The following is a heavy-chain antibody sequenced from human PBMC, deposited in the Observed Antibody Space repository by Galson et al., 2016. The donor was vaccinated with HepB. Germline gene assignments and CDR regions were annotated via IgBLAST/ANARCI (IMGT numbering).Heavy chain of an antibody. J-gene: IGHJ4*02. D-gene: IGHD3-22*01. V-gene: IGHV3-48*02. CDR3: ARDHHDYDRSTYYDAVDY. Sequence: SVKGRFTISRDNAKNSLYLQMNNLRDEDTAVYYCARDHHDYDRSTYYDAVDYWGQGTLVPVSS.